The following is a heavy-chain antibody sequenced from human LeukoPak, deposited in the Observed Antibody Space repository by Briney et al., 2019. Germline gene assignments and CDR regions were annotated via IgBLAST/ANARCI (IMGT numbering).Heavy chain of an antibody. Sequence: GGSLRLSCAASGFTFSSYAMSWVRQAPGKGLEWVSGISGSGDNTYYADSVKGRFTISRDNSKNTLYVQVNSLGTEDTAAYYCAKGSYYDRSGSFYFDYWGQGTLVTVSS. CDR1: GFTFSSYA. CDR2: ISGSGDNT. CDR3: AKGSYYDRSGSFYFDY. D-gene: IGHD3-22*01. J-gene: IGHJ4*02. V-gene: IGHV3-23*01.